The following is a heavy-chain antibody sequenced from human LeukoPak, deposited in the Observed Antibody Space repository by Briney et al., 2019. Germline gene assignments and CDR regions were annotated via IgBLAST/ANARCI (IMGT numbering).Heavy chain of an antibody. Sequence: GGSLRLSCAASGFTFSSYAMTWVRQAPGKRLEWVSSINNSGTDTYYEDSVKGRFTISRDDSKNTVYLQMDSLRAGDTAVYYCARDQGTAADLFDYWGQGTLVTVSS. V-gene: IGHV3-23*01. J-gene: IGHJ4*02. D-gene: IGHD6-13*01. CDR3: ARDQGTAADLFDY. CDR1: GFTFSSYA. CDR2: INNSGTDT.